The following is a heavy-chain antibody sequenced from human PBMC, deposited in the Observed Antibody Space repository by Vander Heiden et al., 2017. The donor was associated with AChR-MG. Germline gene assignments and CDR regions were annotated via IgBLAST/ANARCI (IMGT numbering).Heavy chain of an antibody. J-gene: IGHJ3*02. CDR3: ARTTSYVMITFGGGSAMVDAFDI. V-gene: IGHV2-26*01. D-gene: IGHD3-16*01. CDR2: IFSNDEK. Sequence: QVTLKESGPVLVKPTETLTLTCTVSGFSLSNARLGVSWIRQPPGKALEWLAHIFSNDEKSYSTSLKSRLTISKDTSKSQVVLTMTNMDPVDTATYYCARTTSYVMITFGGGSAMVDAFDIWGQGTMVTVSS. CDR1: GFSLSNARLG.